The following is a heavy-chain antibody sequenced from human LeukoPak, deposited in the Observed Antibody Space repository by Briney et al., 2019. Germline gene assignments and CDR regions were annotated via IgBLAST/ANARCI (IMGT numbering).Heavy chain of an antibody. CDR1: GYTFTSYD. CDR3: ARGPPSGEDYYYYMDV. J-gene: IGHJ6*03. CDR2: MNPNSGNT. Sequence: AASVKVSCKASGYTFTSYDINWVRQATGQGLEWMGWMNPNSGNTGYAQEFQGRVTMTRNTSISTAYMELSSLRSEDTAVYYCARGPPSGEDYYYYMDVWGKGTTVTVSS. V-gene: IGHV1-8*01. D-gene: IGHD1-14*01.